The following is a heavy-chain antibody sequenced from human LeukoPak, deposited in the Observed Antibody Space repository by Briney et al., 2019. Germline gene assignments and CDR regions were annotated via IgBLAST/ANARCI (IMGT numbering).Heavy chain of an antibody. CDR3: AKEGGYCSSISCYAGIEVDYYYYMDV. Sequence: GGSLRLSCAASGFTFDDYAMHWVRQAPGKGLEWVSGISWNSGSIGYADSVKGRFTISRDNAKNSLYLQMNSLRAEDTALYYCAKEGGYCSSISCYAGIEVDYYYYMDVWGKGTTVTVSS. J-gene: IGHJ6*03. D-gene: IGHD2-2*01. V-gene: IGHV3-9*01. CDR2: ISWNSGSI. CDR1: GFTFDDYA.